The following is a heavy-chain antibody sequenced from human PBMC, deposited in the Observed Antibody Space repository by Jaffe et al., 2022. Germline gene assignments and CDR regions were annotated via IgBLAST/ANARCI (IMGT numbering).Heavy chain of an antibody. CDR2: IYPGDSDT. Sequence: EVQLVQSGAEVKKPGESLKISCKGSGYSFTTYWIGWVRQMPGKGLEWMGIIYPGDSDTRYSPSFQGQVTISADKSISTAYLQWSSLKASDTAMYYCARPDTTVTTLNDAFDIWGQGTMVTVSS. D-gene: IGHD4-17*01. J-gene: IGHJ3*02. V-gene: IGHV5-51*03. CDR3: ARPDTTVTTLNDAFDI. CDR1: GYSFTTYW.